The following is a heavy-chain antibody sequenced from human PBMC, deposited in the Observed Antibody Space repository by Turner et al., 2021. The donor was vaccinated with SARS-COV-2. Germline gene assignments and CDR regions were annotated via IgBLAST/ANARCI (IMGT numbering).Heavy chain of an antibody. J-gene: IGHJ3*02. D-gene: IGHD1-26*01. Sequence: QVQLVESGGGVVQPGRSLRLACAASGFTFSSYAMHWGRQAPGKGLEWVAVISYDGNNKYYAYSVKGRFTISRDNSKNTLYLQMNSLRAEDTAVYYCARVLSGSYFSAFDIWGQGTMVTVSS. CDR3: ARVLSGSYFSAFDI. CDR1: GFTFSSYA. CDR2: ISYDGNNK. V-gene: IGHV3-30*04.